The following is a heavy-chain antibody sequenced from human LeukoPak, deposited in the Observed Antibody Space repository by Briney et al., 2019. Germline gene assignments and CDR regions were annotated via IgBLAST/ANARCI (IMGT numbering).Heavy chain of an antibody. CDR1: GGSFSGYY. D-gene: IGHD3-10*01. V-gene: IGHV4-34*01. CDR3: ARSARMNYYGSGSQKNPYDY. J-gene: IGHJ4*02. Sequence: PSETLSLTCAVYGGSFSGYYWSWIRQPPGKGLEWIGEINHSGSTNYNPSLKSRVTISVDTSKNQFSLKLSSVTAADTAVYYCARSARMNYYGSGSQKNPYDYWGQGTLVTVSS. CDR2: INHSGST.